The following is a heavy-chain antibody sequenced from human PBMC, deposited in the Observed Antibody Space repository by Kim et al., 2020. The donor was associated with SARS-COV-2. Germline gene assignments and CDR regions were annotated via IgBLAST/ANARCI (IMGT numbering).Heavy chain of an antibody. Sequence: SETLSLTCTVSGGSISSSSYYWGWIRQPPGKGLEWIGSINYSGSTYYNPSLKSRVTISVDTSKNQFSLKLSSVTAAGTAGYYCARQWLVHRWNDWYFDYWGQGTLVTVSS. D-gene: IGHD6-19*01. J-gene: IGHJ4*02. CDR1: GGSISSSSYY. V-gene: IGHV4-39*01. CDR3: ARQWLVHRWNDWYFDY. CDR2: INYSGST.